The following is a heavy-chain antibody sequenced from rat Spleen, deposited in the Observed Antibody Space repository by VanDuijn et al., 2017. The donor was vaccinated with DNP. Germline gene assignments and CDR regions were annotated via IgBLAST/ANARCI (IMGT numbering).Heavy chain of an antibody. D-gene: IGHD3-8*01. CDR2: FSTGGGYT. CDR3: TSNPHIRTAAPFDY. V-gene: IGHV5-25*01. Sequence: EVQLVESGGGLVQPGRSMKLSCAASGFTFSYYYMAWVRQAPTKGLEWVASFSTGGGYTYYRDSLKGRFTISRDNAKSTLYLQVNSLRSEDTATYYCTSNPHIRTAAPFDYWGQGVMVTVSS. J-gene: IGHJ2*01. CDR1: GFTFSYYY.